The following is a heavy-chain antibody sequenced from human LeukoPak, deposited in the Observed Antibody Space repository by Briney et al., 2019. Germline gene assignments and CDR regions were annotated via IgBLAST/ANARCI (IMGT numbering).Heavy chain of an antibody. D-gene: IGHD3-10*01. Sequence: GGSLRLSCAASGFTFSSSAMSWVRQAPGKGLEWASGISGGGGSTYYADFVKGRFTISRDNSKNTVYLQMNSLRAEDTAVYLCAKDFAMVRGGLDVWGQGTTVTVSS. CDR2: ISGGGGST. J-gene: IGHJ6*02. V-gene: IGHV3-23*01. CDR1: GFTFSSSA. CDR3: AKDFAMVRGGLDV.